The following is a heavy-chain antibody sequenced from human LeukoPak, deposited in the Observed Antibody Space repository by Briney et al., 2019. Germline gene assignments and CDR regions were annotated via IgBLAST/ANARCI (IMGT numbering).Heavy chain of an antibody. V-gene: IGHV4-39*01. D-gene: IGHD2/OR15-2a*01. CDR1: GGSISSSSYY. CDR3: ARHAVLHYGWFDF. Sequence: SETLSLTCTVSGGSISSSSYYWGWIRQPPGKGLESIGSIYYSGSTYYNPSLNSRVTISVDTSSDQFSLQLTSVTAADTAVYYCARHAVLHYGWFDFWGQGTLVTVSS. J-gene: IGHJ4*02. CDR2: IYYSGST.